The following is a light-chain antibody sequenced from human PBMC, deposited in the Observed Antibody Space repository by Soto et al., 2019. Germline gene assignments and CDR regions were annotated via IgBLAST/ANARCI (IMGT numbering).Light chain of an antibody. CDR1: QNVGTY. CDR2: GAS. CDR3: QQYHNSPLT. Sequence: ETVLTQSPGTLSLSPGERATLSCRASQNVGTYLAWYQQKPGQAPRLLVFGASSRATGVPDRFSGSGSGTDFTLTISGLEPEDFALYYCQQYHNSPLTCGQGTKVDIK. V-gene: IGKV3-20*01. J-gene: IGKJ1*01.